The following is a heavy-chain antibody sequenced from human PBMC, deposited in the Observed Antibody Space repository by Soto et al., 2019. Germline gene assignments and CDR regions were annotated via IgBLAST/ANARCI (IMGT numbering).Heavy chain of an antibody. D-gene: IGHD7-27*01. CDR1: GFTFSSYE. CDR2: ISSSGSTI. V-gene: IGHV3-48*03. Sequence: PGGSLRPSCAVSGFTFSSYEMNWGRQGPGKGLEWVSYISSSGSTIYYADSMKGRFTTSRDNTKNSPYLQMNSLRAEDTAVYYCAREKDAGAYYYYYGMDVWGQGTTVTVSS. CDR3: AREKDAGAYYYYYGMDV. J-gene: IGHJ6*02.